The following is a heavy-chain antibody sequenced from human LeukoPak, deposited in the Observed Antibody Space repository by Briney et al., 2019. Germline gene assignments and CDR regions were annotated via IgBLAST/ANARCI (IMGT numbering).Heavy chain of an antibody. J-gene: IGHJ3*02. V-gene: IGHV4-4*07. CDR2: IYTSGST. Sequence: SETLSLTCTVSGGSISSYYWSWIRQPAGKGLEWIGRIYTSGSTNYHPSLKSRVTMSVETSKNQFSPKLSSVTAADTAVYYCARDGVSDAFDIWGQGTMVTVSS. D-gene: IGHD3-10*01. CDR1: GGSISSYY. CDR3: ARDGVSDAFDI.